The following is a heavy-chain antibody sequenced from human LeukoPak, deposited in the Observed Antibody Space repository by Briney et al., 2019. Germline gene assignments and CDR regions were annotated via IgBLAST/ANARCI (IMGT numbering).Heavy chain of an antibody. CDR3: ARPGYCSGGSCYIDY. D-gene: IGHD2-15*01. J-gene: IGHJ4*02. CDR1: GYSFTSYW. CDR2: IYPGDSDT. V-gene: IGHV5-51*01. Sequence: GESLKISCTGSGYSFTSYWIGWVRQMPGKGLEWMGIIYPGDSDTRYSPSFQGQVTISADKSISTAYLQWSSLKASDTAMYYCARPGYCSGGSCYIDYWGQGTLVTVSS.